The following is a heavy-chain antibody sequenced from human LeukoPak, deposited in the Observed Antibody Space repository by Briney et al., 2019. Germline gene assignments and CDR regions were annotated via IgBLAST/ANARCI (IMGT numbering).Heavy chain of an antibody. CDR3: ARFPTYGYTTTWYFDY. J-gene: IGHJ4*02. CDR1: GFTFSRYG. CDR2: IWYDGSNG. Sequence: GGSLRLSCAASGFTFSRYGMQWVRQAPGKGLEWVALIWYDGSNGYYGDSVKGRFTISRDNSKNTLYLQMNSLRAEDTAVYFCARFPTYGYTTTWYFDYWGQGTLVTVSS. V-gene: IGHV3-33*01. D-gene: IGHD6-13*01.